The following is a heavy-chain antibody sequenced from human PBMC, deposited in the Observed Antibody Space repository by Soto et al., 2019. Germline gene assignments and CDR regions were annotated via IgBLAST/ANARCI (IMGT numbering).Heavy chain of an antibody. CDR2: IYYRGNA. CDR1: GGSISNFY. D-gene: IGHD1-1*01. V-gene: IGHV4-59*05. J-gene: IGHJ4*02. CDR3: ARLEGLATISYYFDF. Sequence: SETLSLTCTVSGGSISNFYWSWIRQPPGKGLEWIGSIYYRGNAYYNPSLQTRVTIPLDKSRSQFSLKLNSVTAADSAVYFCARLEGLATISYYFDFWGPGALVPVSS.